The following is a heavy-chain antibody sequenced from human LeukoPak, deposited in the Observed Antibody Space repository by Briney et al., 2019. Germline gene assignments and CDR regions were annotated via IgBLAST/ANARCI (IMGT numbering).Heavy chain of an antibody. CDR1: GYTFTSYD. V-gene: IGHV1-8*01. CDR2: MNPNSGNT. Sequence: ASVMVSCKASGYTFTSYDINWVRQATGQGLEWMGWMNPNSGNTGYAQKFQGRVTMTRNTSISTAYMELSSLRSEDTAVYYCARELGQTYYYDSSGYSHYWYFDLWGRGTLVTVSS. CDR3: ARELGQTYYYDSSGYSHYWYFDL. D-gene: IGHD3-22*01. J-gene: IGHJ2*01.